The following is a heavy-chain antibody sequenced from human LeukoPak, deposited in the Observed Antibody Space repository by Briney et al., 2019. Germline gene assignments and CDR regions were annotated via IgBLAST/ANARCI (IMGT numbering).Heavy chain of an antibody. CDR3: TRVGGYSPSSTGGNAFDI. J-gene: IGHJ3*02. CDR1: GYDLTVYY. CDR2: LSPYSGNT. Sequence: ASVKVSCKASGYDLTVYYIFWVRQAPGQGLEWVGWLSPYSGNTNYAQKVQGRVIMTTDTSTSTAYMELRSLRSDDTAMYFCTRVGGYSPSSTGGNAFDIWGQGTMVTVSS. V-gene: IGHV1-18*04. D-gene: IGHD6-6*01.